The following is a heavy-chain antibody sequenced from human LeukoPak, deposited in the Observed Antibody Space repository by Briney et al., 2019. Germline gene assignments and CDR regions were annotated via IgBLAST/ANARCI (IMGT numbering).Heavy chain of an antibody. J-gene: IGHJ4*02. CDR1: GFTFSDYY. V-gene: IGHV3-11*04. CDR3: ARDRGSSSRYFDY. Sequence: GGSLRLSCAASGFTFSDYYMTWIRQAPGKGLEWVSYISSSGSTLYYADSVKGRFTISRDNAKNSLYLQMNSLRAEDTALYYCARDRGSSSRYFDYWGRGTLVTVSS. CDR2: ISSSGSTL. D-gene: IGHD6-6*01.